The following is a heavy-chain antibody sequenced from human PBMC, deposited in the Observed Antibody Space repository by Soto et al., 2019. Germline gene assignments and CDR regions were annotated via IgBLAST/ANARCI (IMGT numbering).Heavy chain of an antibody. V-gene: IGHV1-69*08. Sequence: QVQLVQSGAEVKKPGSSVKVSCKASGGTFSSYTISWVRQAPGQGLEWMGRIIPILGIANYAQKFQGRVTITADKSTSTAYMELSSLRSEDTAVYYCARDPAAGTNHYYYGMDVWGQGTTVTVSS. CDR3: ARDPAAGTNHYYYGMDV. J-gene: IGHJ6*02. CDR1: GGTFSSYT. CDR2: IIPILGIA. D-gene: IGHD6-13*01.